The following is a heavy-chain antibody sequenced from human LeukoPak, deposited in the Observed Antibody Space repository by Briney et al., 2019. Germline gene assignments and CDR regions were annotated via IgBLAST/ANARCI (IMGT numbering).Heavy chain of an antibody. J-gene: IGHJ6*03. CDR2: IYYSGST. V-gene: IGHV4-59*12. CDR1: GGSISSYY. CDR3: ARGRRYCSGGSCYPSYYYYYMDV. Sequence: SETLSLTCTVSGGSISSYYWSWIRQPPGKGLEWIGYIYYSGSTNYNPSLKSRVTISVDTSKNQFSLKLSSVTAADTAVYYCARGRRYCSGGSCYPSYYYYYMDVWGKGTTVTVSS. D-gene: IGHD2-15*01.